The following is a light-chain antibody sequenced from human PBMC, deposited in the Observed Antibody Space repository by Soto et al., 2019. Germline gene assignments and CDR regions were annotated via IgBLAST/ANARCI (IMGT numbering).Light chain of an antibody. CDR1: QNINDK. J-gene: IGKJ1*01. V-gene: IGKV3-15*01. CDR3: QQYSSLWT. CDR2: GAS. Sequence: EIVMTQYPDTLSVSPGERATLSCRASQNINDKLAWFQQKPGQVPRLLIIGASTTATGVPDRFSGSGSGTDFTLSISSLEPEDFAVYYCQQYSSLWTFCQGTKVDIK.